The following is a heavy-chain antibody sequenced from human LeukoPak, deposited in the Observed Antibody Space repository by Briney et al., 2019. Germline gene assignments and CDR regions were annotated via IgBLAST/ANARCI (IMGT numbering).Heavy chain of an antibody. Sequence: GGSLRLSCAASGFIISGDSMNWVRQAPGKGLEWIAYISRDSGIKYYADSVRGRFTISRDNSKNTLYLQMNSLRAEDTAVYYCAKDRVGATEFDYWGQGTLVTVSS. CDR1: GFIISGDS. V-gene: IGHV3-48*01. J-gene: IGHJ4*02. D-gene: IGHD1-26*01. CDR3: AKDRVGATEFDY. CDR2: ISRDSGIK.